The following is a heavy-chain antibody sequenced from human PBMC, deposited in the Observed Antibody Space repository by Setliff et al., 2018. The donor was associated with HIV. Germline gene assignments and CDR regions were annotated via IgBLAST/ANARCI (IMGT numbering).Heavy chain of an antibody. J-gene: IGHJ5*02. V-gene: IGHV4-34*01. D-gene: IGHD1-26*01. CDR3: ARGVRVGPTTTANWFDP. CDR1: GGSFSTYY. Sequence: SETLSLTCAVYGGSFSTYYWSWIRQPPGEGLEWIGEINDSGSTNYSPSLKSRVTISVDTSKNQFSLKLSSVTAADTAVYYCARGVRVGPTTTANWFDPWGQGTLVTVPQ. CDR2: INDSGST.